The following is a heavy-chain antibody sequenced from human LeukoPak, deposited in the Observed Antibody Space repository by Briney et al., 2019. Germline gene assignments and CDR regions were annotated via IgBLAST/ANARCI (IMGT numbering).Heavy chain of an antibody. D-gene: IGHD2-15*01. J-gene: IGHJ1*01. CDR3: AKDHRYCSGGSCYYE. V-gene: IGHV3-33*06. Sequence: GRSLRLSCAASGFTFSSYGMHWVRQAPGKGLEWVAVIWYDGSNEYYADSVKGRFTISRDNSKNTLYLQMNSLRVEDTAMYYCAKDHRYCSGGSCYYEWGQGTLVTVSS. CDR1: GFTFSSYG. CDR2: IWYDGSNE.